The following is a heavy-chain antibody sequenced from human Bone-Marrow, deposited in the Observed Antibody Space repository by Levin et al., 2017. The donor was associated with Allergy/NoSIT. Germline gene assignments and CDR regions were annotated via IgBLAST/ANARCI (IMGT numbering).Heavy chain of an antibody. CDR3: VRDMSNVPGSDAFDI. CDR1: GFTFSSHS. J-gene: IGHJ3*02. D-gene: IGHD6-19*01. Sequence: GESLKISCVGSGFTFSSHSMNWVRQAPGKALEWVASISGSSSYIHYADSMKGRLSISRDNARKSVFLELDSLRTGDTAVYYCVRDMSNVPGSDAFDIWGQGTMVIVSS. CDR2: ISGSSSYI. V-gene: IGHV3-21*01.